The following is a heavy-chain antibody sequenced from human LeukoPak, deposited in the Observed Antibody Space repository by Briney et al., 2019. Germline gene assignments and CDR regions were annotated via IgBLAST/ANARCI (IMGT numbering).Heavy chain of an antibody. CDR1: GGTFSSYG. V-gene: IGHV1-69*01. CDR2: IMPFFGTA. D-gene: IGHD2-15*01. CDR3: ARVVVGAYHSYCAMDV. J-gene: IGHJ6*02. Sequence: SVTVSCKASGGTFSSYGISWVRQAPGQGLEWMGGIMPFFGTANYVQNFQGRVTITADESTSTAYMELSSLRSEDTAVYYCARVVVGAYHSYCAMDVWGQGTTVTVSS.